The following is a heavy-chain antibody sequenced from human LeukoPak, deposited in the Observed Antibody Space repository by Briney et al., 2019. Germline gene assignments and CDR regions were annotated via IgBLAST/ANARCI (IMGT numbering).Heavy chain of an antibody. CDR1: GFTFSEYY. V-gene: IGHV3-11*06. Sequence: PGGSLRLSCVASGFTFSEYYMGWIRQAPGKGLEWVSYISTTSTYTKYADSVKGRFTISRDNPKTSLYLQMNNLRAEDTAVYYCARHGRSTWQWGQGTLVTVSS. J-gene: IGHJ4*02. D-gene: IGHD6-13*01. CDR3: ARHGRSTWQ. CDR2: ISTTSTYT.